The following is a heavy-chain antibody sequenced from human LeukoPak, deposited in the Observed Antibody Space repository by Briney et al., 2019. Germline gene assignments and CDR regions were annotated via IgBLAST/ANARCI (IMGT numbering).Heavy chain of an antibody. Sequence: GGSLRLSCAASGFTFSSYAMSWVRPAPGKGREWVSAISGSGGSTYYADSVKGRFTISRDNSKNTLYLQMNSLRAEDTAVYYCAKDRGRDGYNEYWGERKLVTVSS. CDR2: ISGSGGST. CDR3: AKDRGRDGYNEY. D-gene: IGHD5-24*01. J-gene: IGHJ4*02. V-gene: IGHV3-23*01. CDR1: GFTFSSYA.